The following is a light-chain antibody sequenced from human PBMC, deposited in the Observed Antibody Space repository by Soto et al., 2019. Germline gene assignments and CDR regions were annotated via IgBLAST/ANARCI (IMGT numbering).Light chain of an antibody. CDR1: QSISYY. Sequence: TQSPSSLSASLGDRVTITCRASQSISYYLNWYHQKPGQAPRLLMYGASIRAAGVPARFSGSGSGTEFTFTIRRLEPEDFTVYYCHRYETFGQGTKVDIK. J-gene: IGKJ1*01. CDR2: GAS. CDR3: HRYET. V-gene: IGKV3D-15*01.